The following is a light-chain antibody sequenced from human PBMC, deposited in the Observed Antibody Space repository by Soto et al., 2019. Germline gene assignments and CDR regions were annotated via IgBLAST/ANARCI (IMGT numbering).Light chain of an antibody. J-gene: IGLJ1*01. CDR2: SNN. CDR3: AAWDDSLNGYV. CDR1: SSNIGGNT. V-gene: IGLV1-44*01. Sequence: QSVLTQPPSVSAAPGQKVTISCSGSSSNIGGNTVNWYQQLPGTAPKLPIYSNNQRPSGVPDRFSGSKSGTSASLAISGLQSEDEADYYCAAWDDSLNGYVFGTGTKVTVL.